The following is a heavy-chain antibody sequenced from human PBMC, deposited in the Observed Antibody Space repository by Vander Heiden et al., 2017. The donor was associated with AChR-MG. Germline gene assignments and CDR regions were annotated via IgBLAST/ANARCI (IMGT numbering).Heavy chain of an antibody. CDR3: ALSSLGDFGVVIPSDY. Sequence: EVQLVESGGGLVQPGGSLRLSCAASGFTFSSYETNWVRQAPGKGLEWVSYISSSGSTIYYADSVKGRFTISRDNAKNSLYLQMNSLRAEDTAVYYCALSSLGDFGVVIPSDYWGQGTLVTVSS. CDR1: GFTFSSYE. V-gene: IGHV3-48*03. D-gene: IGHD3-3*01. CDR2: ISSSGSTI. J-gene: IGHJ4*02.